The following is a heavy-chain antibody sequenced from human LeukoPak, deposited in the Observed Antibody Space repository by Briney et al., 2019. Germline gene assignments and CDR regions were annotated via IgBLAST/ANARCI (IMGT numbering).Heavy chain of an antibody. V-gene: IGHV1-18*01. D-gene: IGHD2-2*01. J-gene: IGHJ4*02. CDR3: ARGARISSSWYSSV. CDR2: ISAYNNNT. CDR1: GYTFSNYG. Sequence: ALVKVSCKTSGYTFSNYGVSWVRQAPGQGLEWMGWISAYNNNTNYAQKFQGRLTITTDTSTSTAYMELRSLRSDDTAVYYCARGARISSSWYSSVWGQGTLITVS.